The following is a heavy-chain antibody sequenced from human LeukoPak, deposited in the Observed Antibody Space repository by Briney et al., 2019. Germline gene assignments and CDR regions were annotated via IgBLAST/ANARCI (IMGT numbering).Heavy chain of an antibody. CDR2: INPNNGGT. CDR3: ARDGYYDSSGYYPDY. CDR1: GYTFTGYS. V-gene: IGHV1-2*02. D-gene: IGHD3-22*01. J-gene: IGHJ4*02. Sequence: ASVNVSFKASGYTFTGYSMHWVRQAPGQGLEWMGWINPNNGGTNYAQKFQGRVTMTRDTSISTAYMELSRLRSDDTAVYYCARDGYYDSSGYYPDYWGQGTLVTVSS.